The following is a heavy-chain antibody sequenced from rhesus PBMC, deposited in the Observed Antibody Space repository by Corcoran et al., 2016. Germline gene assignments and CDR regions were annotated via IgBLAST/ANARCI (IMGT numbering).Heavy chain of an antibody. CDR1: GFTFSSYG. J-gene: IGHJ4*01. D-gene: IGHD6-25*01. V-gene: IGHV3S5*01. CDR2: ISNGGCST. Sequence: EVQLVESGGGLVQPGGSLRLSCAASGFTFSSYGMSWVRQAPGKGLEWVSYISNGGCSTYYADSVKGRFPISRDNSKNTLSLQMNSLRAEDTAVYYCAKENSYSGSWNRGPFDYWGQGVLVTVSS. CDR3: AKENSYSGSWNRGPFDY.